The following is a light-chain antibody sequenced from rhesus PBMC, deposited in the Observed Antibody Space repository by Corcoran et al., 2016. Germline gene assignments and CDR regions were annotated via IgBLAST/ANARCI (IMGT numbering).Light chain of an antibody. CDR2: EVS. CDR3: GSYRSGSTFI. V-gene: IGLV2-38*01. J-gene: IGLJ1*01. CDR1: SSDIGGYNG. Sequence: QSALTQPPSVSKSLGQSVTISCTGTSSDIGGYNGVSWYQQQPGTAPRLLIYEVSKRPSGVSDRFSGSKSGNTASLTISGLQAEYEADSSFGSYRSGSTFIFGAGTRLTVL.